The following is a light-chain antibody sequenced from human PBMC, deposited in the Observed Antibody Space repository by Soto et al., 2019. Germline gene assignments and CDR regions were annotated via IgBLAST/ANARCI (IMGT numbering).Light chain of an antibody. CDR3: SSFAASNKFPSV. Sequence: QSVLTQPPSASGTPGRTVTLSCTGTSIDVRAYDYVSWYQQHPGKAPQLMIYEINKLPSGVPDRFTGSTAGNTASLTVAGLQAEDEADYYFSSFAASNKFPSVFGNGTKVTVL. CDR1: SIDVRAYDY. CDR2: EIN. V-gene: IGLV2-8*01. J-gene: IGLJ1*01.